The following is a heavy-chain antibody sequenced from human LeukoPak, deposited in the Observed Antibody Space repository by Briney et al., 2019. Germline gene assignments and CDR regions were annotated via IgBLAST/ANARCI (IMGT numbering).Heavy chain of an antibody. CDR2: IWYDGSNK. V-gene: IGHV3-33*06. Sequence: GGSLRLSCAASGFTFSSYGMHWVRQAPGTGLEWVAVIWYDGSNKYYADSVKGRFTISRDNSKNTLYLQMNSLRAEDTAVYYCAKDEKRFCSGGSCYWNYWGQGTLVTVSS. D-gene: IGHD2-15*01. CDR3: AKDEKRFCSGGSCYWNY. J-gene: IGHJ4*02. CDR1: GFTFSSYG.